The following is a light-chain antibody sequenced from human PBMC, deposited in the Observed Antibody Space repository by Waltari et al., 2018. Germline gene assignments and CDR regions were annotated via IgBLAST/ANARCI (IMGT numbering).Light chain of an antibody. J-gene: IGKJ1*01. CDR1: LSVSRS. CDR2: DAS. Sequence: SCRASLSVSRSLAWYQQKPGQAPRLLIYDASTRATGIPDRFSGSGSGTDFSLTISRLEPEDFAVYYCQKYVSLPATFGQGTKVEIK. V-gene: IGKV3-20*01. CDR3: QKYVSLPAT.